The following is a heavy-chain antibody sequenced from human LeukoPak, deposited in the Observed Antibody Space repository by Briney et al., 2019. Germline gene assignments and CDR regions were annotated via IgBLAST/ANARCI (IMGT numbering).Heavy chain of an antibody. D-gene: IGHD3-10*01. Sequence: ASVKVSCKASGYTFTSYGISWVRQAPGQGLEWMGWISAYNGNTKYAQKLQGRVTMTTDTSTSTAYMEPRSLRSDDTAVYYCARDGPYYGSGRGSAFDIWGQGTMVTVSS. CDR3: ARDGPYYGSGRGSAFDI. V-gene: IGHV1-18*01. J-gene: IGHJ3*02. CDR2: ISAYNGNT. CDR1: GYTFTSYG.